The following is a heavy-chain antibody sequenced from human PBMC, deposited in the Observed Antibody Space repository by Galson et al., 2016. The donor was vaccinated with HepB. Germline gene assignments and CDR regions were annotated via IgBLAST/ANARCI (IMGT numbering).Heavy chain of an antibody. D-gene: IGHD4-17*01. V-gene: IGHV3-33*01. CDR3: VREGLTTVTTLDI. CDR2: IWYDGSNK. J-gene: IGHJ3*02. CDR1: GFTFSSYG. Sequence: SLRLSCAASGFTFSSYGMHWVRQAPGKGLDWVAVIWYDGSNKHYADSVKGRFTISRDNSKSTLFLQMNSLRAEDTAVYYCVREGLTTVTTLDIWGQGTMVPVSS.